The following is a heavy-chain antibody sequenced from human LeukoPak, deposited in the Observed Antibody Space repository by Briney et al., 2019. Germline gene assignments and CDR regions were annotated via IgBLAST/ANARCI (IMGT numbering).Heavy chain of an antibody. J-gene: IGHJ4*02. V-gene: IGHV3-30-3*01. CDR2: ISYDGSNK. CDR3: AREKYVVPAANRYSFDY. CDR1: GFTFSSYA. Sequence: GGSLRLSCAASGFTFSSYAMHWVRQAPGKGLEWVAVISYDGSNKYYADSVKGRFTISRDNSKNTLYLQMNSLRAEDTAVYYCAREKYVVPAANRYSFDYWGQGTLVTVSS. D-gene: IGHD2-2*01.